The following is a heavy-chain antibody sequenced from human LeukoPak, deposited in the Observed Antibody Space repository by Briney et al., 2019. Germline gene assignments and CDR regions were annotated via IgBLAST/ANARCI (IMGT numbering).Heavy chain of an antibody. Sequence: GGSLRLSCAVSGITLSNYGMSWVRQAPGKGLEWVSGISGSGGNTYYADSVKGRFTISRYNSKSTLYLQMNSLRAEDTAVYFCAKRGVVIRVILVGFHKEAYYFDSWGQGALVTVSS. CDR3: AKRGVVIRVILVGFHKEAYYFDS. J-gene: IGHJ4*02. D-gene: IGHD2-8*02. CDR2: ISGSGGNT. CDR1: GITLSNYG. V-gene: IGHV3-23*01.